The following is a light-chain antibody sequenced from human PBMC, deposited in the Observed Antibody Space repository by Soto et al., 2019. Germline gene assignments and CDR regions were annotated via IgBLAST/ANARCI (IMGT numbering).Light chain of an antibody. CDR1: QSVSNY. CDR3: QQRSNWLIT. CDR2: DAS. J-gene: IGKJ5*01. V-gene: IGKV3-11*01. Sequence: EIVLTQSPGTLSLSPGERATLSCRASQSVSNYLAWYQHKPGQAPRLLIYDASNRAAGIPARFSGSGSGTDFTLIISSLEPEDFAVYYCQQRSNWLITFGQGTRLEIK.